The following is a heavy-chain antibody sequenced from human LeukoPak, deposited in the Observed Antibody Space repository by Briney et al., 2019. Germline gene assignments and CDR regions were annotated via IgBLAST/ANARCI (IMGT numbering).Heavy chain of an antibody. CDR3: ARETSEAFDI. Sequence: KPGGSLRLSCAASGFTFSSHSVNWLRQAPGGGLEWVSSIGSSSSSIYYADSVKGRFTISRDNAKNSLYLQMNSLRGEDTAVYYCARETSEAFDIWGQGTMVTVSS. J-gene: IGHJ3*02. V-gene: IGHV3-21*01. CDR1: GFTFSSHS. CDR2: IGSSSSSI.